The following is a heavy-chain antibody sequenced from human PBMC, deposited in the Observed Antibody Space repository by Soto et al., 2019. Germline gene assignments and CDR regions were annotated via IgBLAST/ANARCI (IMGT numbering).Heavy chain of an antibody. Sequence: SETLSLTCTVSGGSISSGNYYWSWIRQPPGKGLEWIGFISYSGSTYYSLSLKSRVTISVDTSKNQFSLNLSFVTAADTAVYYCARSMFYSDGSNYSPFDYWGQGTLVTVSS. CDR1: GGSISSGNYY. D-gene: IGHD3-22*01. CDR2: ISYSGST. J-gene: IGHJ4*02. CDR3: ARSMFYSDGSNYSPFDY. V-gene: IGHV4-30-4*01.